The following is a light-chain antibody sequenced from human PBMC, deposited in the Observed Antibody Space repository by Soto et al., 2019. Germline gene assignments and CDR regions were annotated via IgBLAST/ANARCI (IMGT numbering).Light chain of an antibody. CDR2: WAS. CDR1: QSVLYSSNNKNY. Sequence: DIVMTQSPDSLAVSLGERATINCKSSQSVLYSSNNKNYLAWYHKKPGQSPRLLLYWASTRDSGVPDRFSGRGSGTDFTLTISSLQSEDGAVYYCQQYYNTPYTFGQGTKLEIK. CDR3: QQYYNTPYT. J-gene: IGKJ2*01. V-gene: IGKV4-1*01.